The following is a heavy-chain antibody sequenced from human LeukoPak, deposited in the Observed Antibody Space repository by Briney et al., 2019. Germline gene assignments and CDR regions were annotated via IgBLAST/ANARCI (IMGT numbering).Heavy chain of an antibody. CDR1: GYTFTSYD. J-gene: IGHJ5*02. V-gene: IGHV1-8*01. CDR3: ARGLGRDCSGGSCYSQNWFDP. CDR2: MNPNSGNT. D-gene: IGHD2-15*01. Sequence: ASVKVSCKASGYTFTSYDINWVRQAPGQGLEWMGWMNPNSGNTGYAQKFQGRVTMTRNTSISTAYMELSSLRSEDTAVYYCARGLGRDCSGGSCYSQNWFDPGGQGTLVTVSS.